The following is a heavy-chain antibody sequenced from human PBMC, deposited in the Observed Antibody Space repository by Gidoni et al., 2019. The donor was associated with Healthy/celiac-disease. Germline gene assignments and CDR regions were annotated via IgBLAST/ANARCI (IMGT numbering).Heavy chain of an antibody. D-gene: IGHD3-10*01. CDR2: IKSKTDGGTT. V-gene: IGHV3-15*01. J-gene: IGHJ4*02. CDR1: GFTFSNAW. Sequence: EVQLVESGGGLVKPGGSLRLSCAASGFTFSNAWMRWVRQAPGKGLEWVGRIKSKTDGGTTDYAAPVKGRFTISRDDSKNTLYLQMNSLKTEDTAVYYCTTVLFLLWFGESPQAHYWGQGTLVTVSS. CDR3: TTVLFLLWFGESPQAHY.